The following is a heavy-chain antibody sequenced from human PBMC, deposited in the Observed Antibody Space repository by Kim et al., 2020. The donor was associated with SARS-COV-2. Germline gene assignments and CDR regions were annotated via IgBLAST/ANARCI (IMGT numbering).Heavy chain of an antibody. CDR1: GGSISSYY. V-gene: IGHV4-59*01. CDR2: IYYSGST. J-gene: IGHJ6*02. D-gene: IGHD3-3*01. CDR3: ARVTGLRFLEWSGVDV. Sequence: SGTLSLTCTVSGGSISSYYWSWIRQPPGKGLEWIGYIYYSGSTNYNPSLKSRVTISVDTSKNQFSLKLSSVTAADTAVYYCARVTGLRFLEWSGVDVWGQGTTVTVS.